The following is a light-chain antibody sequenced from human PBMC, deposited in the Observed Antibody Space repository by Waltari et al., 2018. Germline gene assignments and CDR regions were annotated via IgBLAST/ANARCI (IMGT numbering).Light chain of an antibody. V-gene: IGLV2-14*01. Sequence: QSALTQPASVSGSLGQSITISCTGTSSDIGFYNYVSWYQQHPVKAPKLMIYDVSERPAGRSNCFWCSKSCNTASRTFSGLQVHDEADYYCNSYTGNSAWVVGGGTKLTVL. CDR3: NSYTGNSAWV. CDR1: SSDIGFYNY. CDR2: DVS. J-gene: IGLJ3*02.